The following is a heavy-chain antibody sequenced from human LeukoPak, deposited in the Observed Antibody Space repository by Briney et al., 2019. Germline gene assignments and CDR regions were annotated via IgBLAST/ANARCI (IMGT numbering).Heavy chain of an antibody. Sequence: SETLSLTCTVSGGSISSSSYYWGWIRQPPGKGLEWIGSIYYSGSTYYNPSLKSRVTISVDTSKNQFSLKLSSVTAADTAVYYCARDNYYGSGRPDYWGQGTLVTVSS. J-gene: IGHJ4*02. CDR2: IYYSGST. D-gene: IGHD3-10*01. CDR3: ARDNYYGSGRPDY. CDR1: GGSISSSSYY. V-gene: IGHV4-39*07.